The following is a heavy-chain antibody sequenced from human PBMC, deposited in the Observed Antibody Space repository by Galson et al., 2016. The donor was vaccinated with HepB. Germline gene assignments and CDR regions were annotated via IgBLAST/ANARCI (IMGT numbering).Heavy chain of an antibody. CDR2: IYYSGTT. J-gene: IGHJ4*02. CDR1: GVSISSYY. CDR3: TRTRQNTYSLCDY. Sequence: SETLSLTCTVSGVSISSYYWSWIRQSPGKAPEWIGYIYYSGTTNSNPSLRDRVTISVDTAKNQFSLKLSSVTAADTAVYYCTRTRQNTYSLCDYWGQGALVTVSS. V-gene: IGHV4-59*08. D-gene: IGHD2-15*01.